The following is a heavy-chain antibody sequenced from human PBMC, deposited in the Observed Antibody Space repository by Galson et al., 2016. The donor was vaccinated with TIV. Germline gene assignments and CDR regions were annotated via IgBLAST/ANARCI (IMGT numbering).Heavy chain of an antibody. CDR3: ARDRRDLLSGAWVDP. V-gene: IGHV1-18*01. J-gene: IGHJ5*02. CDR2: ISGYNGNT. CDR1: GHTFTTYG. Sequence: SVKVSCKASGHTFTTYGISWVRQAPGQGLEWMGWISGYNGNTNYAQNLQGRVTLTTDTSTSTAYMELRSLRSDDTAMYYCARDRRDLLSGAWVDPWGQGTLVTVSS. D-gene: IGHD1-26*01.